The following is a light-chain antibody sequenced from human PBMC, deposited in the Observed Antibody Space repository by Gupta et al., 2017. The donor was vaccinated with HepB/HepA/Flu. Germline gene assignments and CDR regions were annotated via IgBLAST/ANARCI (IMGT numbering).Light chain of an antibody. Sequence: SYELTPPPSVSVSPGQTARIPCSGDALPKQYAYWYQQKPAQAPVLVIYKDSERPSGIPERFSGSSSGTTVTLTISGVQAEDEADYYCQSADSSGTYVVFGGGTKLTVL. V-gene: IGLV3-25*03. CDR1: ALPKQY. CDR2: KDS. J-gene: IGLJ2*01. CDR3: QSADSSGTYVV.